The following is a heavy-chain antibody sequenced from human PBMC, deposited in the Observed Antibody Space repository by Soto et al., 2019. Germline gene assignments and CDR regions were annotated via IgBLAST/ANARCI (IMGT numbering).Heavy chain of an antibody. Sequence: QVQLQESGPGLVKPSGTLSLTCAVSGGSISSSNWWSLVRQPPGKGLEWIGEIYHGGSTNYNPSLKSRITIPVDKSKNQFSLQLSSVTAADTAVYYCAKAGGGNSGWFEPWGQGTLVTVSS. CDR3: AKAGGGNSGWFEP. J-gene: IGHJ5*02. V-gene: IGHV4-4*02. CDR1: GGSISSSNW. CDR2: IYHGGST. D-gene: IGHD2-21*02.